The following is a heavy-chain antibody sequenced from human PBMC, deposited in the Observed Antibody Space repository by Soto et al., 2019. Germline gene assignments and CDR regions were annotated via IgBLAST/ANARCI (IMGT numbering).Heavy chain of an antibody. V-gene: IGHV3-23*01. CDR1: GFTFSSYA. J-gene: IGHJ5*02. D-gene: IGHD2-15*01. CDR2: ISGSGDYT. CDR3: AKDSRSHPQGWFDP. Sequence: EVQLLESGGSLVQPGESLRLSCAASGFTFSSYAMPWVSQAPGKWLEWVSSISGSGDYTYFADSEKGRFTISRDNSKDTLYLQMSSLRVADTAIYYCAKDSRSHPQGWFDPWGQGTLVTVSS.